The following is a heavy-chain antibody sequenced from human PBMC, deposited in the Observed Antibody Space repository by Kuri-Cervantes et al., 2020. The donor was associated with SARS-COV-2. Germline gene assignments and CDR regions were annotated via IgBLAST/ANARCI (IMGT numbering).Heavy chain of an antibody. J-gene: IGHJ4*02. Sequence: GSLRLSCTVSGGSISSYYWSWIRQPAGKELEWIGRIYTSGSTNYNPSLKSRVTMSVDTSKNQFSLKLSSVTAADTAVYYCARGSSSHRPFDYWGQGTLVTVSS. V-gene: IGHV4-4*07. CDR1: GGSISSYY. CDR3: ARGSSSHRPFDY. D-gene: IGHD6-6*01. CDR2: IYTSGST.